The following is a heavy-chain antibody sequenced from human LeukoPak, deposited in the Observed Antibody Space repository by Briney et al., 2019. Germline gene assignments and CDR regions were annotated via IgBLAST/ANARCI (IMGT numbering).Heavy chain of an antibody. J-gene: IGHJ4*01. V-gene: IGHV1-58*02. D-gene: IGHD6-19*01. CDR1: GFTFTSSA. CDR2: IVVGSGNT. Sequence: ASVKVSCKASGFTFTSSAMQWVRQARGQRHEWIGWIVVGSGNTNYAQKFQERVTITRDMSTSTAYMELSSLRSEDTAVYYCARGINGAKWLVPYYFDYWGHGTLVTVSS. CDR3: ARGINGAKWLVPYYFDY.